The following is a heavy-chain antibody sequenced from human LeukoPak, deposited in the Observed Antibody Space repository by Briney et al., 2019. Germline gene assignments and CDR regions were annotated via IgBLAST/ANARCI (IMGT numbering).Heavy chain of an antibody. J-gene: IGHJ5*02. Sequence: SETLSLTCTVSGGSISSSSYYWGWIRQPPGKGLEWIGSIYYSGSTYYNPSLKSRVTISVDTSKNQFSLRLSSVTAADTAVYYCARDYYYDILTGYFYNWFDPWGQGTLVTVSS. CDR3: ARDYYYDILTGYFYNWFDP. D-gene: IGHD3-9*01. V-gene: IGHV4-39*07. CDR2: IYYSGST. CDR1: GGSISSSSYY.